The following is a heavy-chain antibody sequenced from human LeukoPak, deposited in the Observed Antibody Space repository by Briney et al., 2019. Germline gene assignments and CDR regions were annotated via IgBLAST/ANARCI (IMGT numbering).Heavy chain of an antibody. Sequence: GGSLRLSCAASGFTFSSYGMSWVRQAPGKGLEWVSSISSSSSYIYYADSVKGRFTISRDNAKNSLYLQMNSLRAEDTAVYYCARDSRVVVINVWFDPWGQGTLVTVSS. CDR2: ISSSSSYI. V-gene: IGHV3-21*01. D-gene: IGHD3-22*01. CDR3: ARDSRVVVINVWFDP. J-gene: IGHJ5*02. CDR1: GFTFSSYG.